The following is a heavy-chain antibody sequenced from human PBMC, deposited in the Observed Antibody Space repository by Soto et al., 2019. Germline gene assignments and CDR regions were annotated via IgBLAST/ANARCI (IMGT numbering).Heavy chain of an antibody. D-gene: IGHD6-13*01. V-gene: IGHV3-30*18. CDR3: AKEDSSSWHYYYGMDV. Sequence: QVQLVESGGGVVQPGRSLRLSCAASGFTFSSYGMNWVRQAPGKGLEWVAVISYDGSNKYYADSVKGRFTISRDSSKKKLYLQMNSLRAEDTAVYYCAKEDSSSWHYYYGMDVWGQGTTVTVSS. CDR1: GFTFSSYG. J-gene: IGHJ6*02. CDR2: ISYDGSNK.